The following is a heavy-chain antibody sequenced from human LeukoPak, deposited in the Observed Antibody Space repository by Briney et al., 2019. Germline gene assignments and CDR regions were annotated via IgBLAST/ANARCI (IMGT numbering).Heavy chain of an antibody. V-gene: IGHV3-15*01. CDR1: GFTFSNAW. CDR2: IKSKTDGGTT. CDR3: TTDLNSSGWYVGY. Sequence: GGSLRLSCAASGFTFSNAWMSWVRQASGKGLEWVGRIKSKTDGGTTGYAAPVKGRFTISRDDSKNTLYLQMNSLKTEDTAVYYCTTDLNSSGWYVGYWGQGTLVTVSS. J-gene: IGHJ4*02. D-gene: IGHD6-19*01.